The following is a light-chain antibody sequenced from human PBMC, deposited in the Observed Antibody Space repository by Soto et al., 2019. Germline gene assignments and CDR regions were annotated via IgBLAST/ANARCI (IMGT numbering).Light chain of an antibody. CDR2: AAS. CDR3: QKYKSAPQT. V-gene: IGKV1-27*01. J-gene: IGKJ2*01. Sequence: DIQMTQSPSSLSASVGDRATITCRASQGISNYLAWYQQKPGKVPKLLIYAASTLQSGVPSRFSGSGSETDFTLTSSSLPPEDAATYCCQKYKSAPQTFGQGTKLEIK. CDR1: QGISNY.